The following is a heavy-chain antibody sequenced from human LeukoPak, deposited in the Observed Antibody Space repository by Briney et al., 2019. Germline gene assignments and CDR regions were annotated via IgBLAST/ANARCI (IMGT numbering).Heavy chain of an antibody. Sequence: ASVTVSCKASGYTFTSYAMHWVRQAPGQRLEWMGWINAGNGNTKYSQKFQGRVTITRDTSASTAYMELSSLRSEDTAVYYCARDTLRYGDNQLFDYWGQGTLVTVSS. CDR3: ARDTLRYGDNQLFDY. J-gene: IGHJ4*02. CDR1: GYTFTSYA. D-gene: IGHD4-17*01. CDR2: INAGNGNT. V-gene: IGHV1-3*01.